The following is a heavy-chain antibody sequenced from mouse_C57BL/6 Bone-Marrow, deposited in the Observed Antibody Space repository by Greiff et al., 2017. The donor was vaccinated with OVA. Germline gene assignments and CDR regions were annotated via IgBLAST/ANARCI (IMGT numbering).Heavy chain of an antibody. D-gene: IGHD1-1*01. CDR1: GYTFTDYY. Sequence: VQLQQSGPELVKPGASVKISCKASGYTFTDYYMNWVKQSHGKSLEWIGDINPNNGGTSYNQKFKGKATLTVDKSSSTAYMELRSLTSEDSAVYYCARFVHYYGSSPYYYAMDYWGQGTSVTVSS. CDR3: ARFVHYYGSSPYYYAMDY. V-gene: IGHV1-26*01. J-gene: IGHJ4*01. CDR2: INPNNGGT.